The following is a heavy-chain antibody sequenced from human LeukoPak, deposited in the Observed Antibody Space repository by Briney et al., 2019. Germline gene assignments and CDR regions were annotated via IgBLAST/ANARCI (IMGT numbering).Heavy chain of an antibody. D-gene: IGHD3-10*01. J-gene: IGHJ4*02. Sequence: LGESLKISCKGSGYSFTSYGIGWVRQMPGKGLEWMGIIYPGDSDTRYSPSFQGQVTISADKSISTAYLQWSSLKASDTAMYYCARLSYYYGSGSYLRYWGQGTLVTVSS. CDR2: IYPGDSDT. CDR1: GYSFTSYG. CDR3: ARLSYYYGSGSYLRY. V-gene: IGHV5-51*01.